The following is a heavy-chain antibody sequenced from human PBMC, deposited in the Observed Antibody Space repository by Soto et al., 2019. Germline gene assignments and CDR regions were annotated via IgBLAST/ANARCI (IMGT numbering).Heavy chain of an antibody. J-gene: IGHJ5*02. V-gene: IGHV4-34*01. Sequence: QVQLQQWGAGLLKPSETLSLTCAVYGGSFSGYYWSWIRQPPGKGLEWIGEINHSGSTNYNPSLKSRVTISVDTSNNQFSLKLSSVTAADTAVYYCARGLRPRWFDPWGQGALVTVSS. CDR3: ARGLRPRWFDP. D-gene: IGHD2-8*01. CDR1: GGSFSGYY. CDR2: INHSGST.